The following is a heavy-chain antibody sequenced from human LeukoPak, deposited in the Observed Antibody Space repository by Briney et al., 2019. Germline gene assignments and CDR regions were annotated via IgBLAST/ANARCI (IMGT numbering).Heavy chain of an antibody. J-gene: IGHJ5*02. CDR3: ARDPGQLLPTNWFDP. D-gene: IGHD6-6*01. V-gene: IGHV1-46*01. Sequence: GASVKVSCRASGYTFTSYYMHWVRQAPGQGLEWMGIINPSGGSTSYAQKFQGRVTMTRDMSTSTVYMELSSLRSEDTAVYYCARDPGQLLPTNWFDPWGQGTLVTVSS. CDR1: GYTFTSYY. CDR2: INPSGGST.